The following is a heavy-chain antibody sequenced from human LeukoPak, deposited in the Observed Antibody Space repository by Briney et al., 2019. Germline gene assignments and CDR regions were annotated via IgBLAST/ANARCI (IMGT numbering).Heavy chain of an antibody. CDR2: IYYSGST. D-gene: IGHD2-2*01. Sequence: SQTLSLTCTVSGGSISSGGYYWSWIRQHPGKGLEWIGYIYYSGSTYYNPSLKSRVTISVDTSKNQFSLKLNSVTAADTAVYYCARESPAICFDYWGQGTLVTVSS. CDR1: GGSISSGGYY. CDR3: ARESPAICFDY. V-gene: IGHV4-31*03. J-gene: IGHJ4*02.